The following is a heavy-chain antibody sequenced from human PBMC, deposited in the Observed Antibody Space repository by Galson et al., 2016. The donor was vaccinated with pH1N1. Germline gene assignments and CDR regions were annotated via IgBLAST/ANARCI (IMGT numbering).Heavy chain of an antibody. Sequence: SETLSLTCTVSGASSIGNNFYGGWIRQTPGKGREWIGNIHYSETTYYNPSLKSRVTISVDTSKNHFSLKLNYVTAADTAVYFCARLVRGSYPDPLYYFDFWGQGTLVTVSS. V-gene: IGHV4-39*02. J-gene: IGHJ4*02. CDR1: GASSIGNNFY. CDR2: IHYSETT. CDR3: ARLVRGSYPDPLYYFDF. D-gene: IGHD1-26*01.